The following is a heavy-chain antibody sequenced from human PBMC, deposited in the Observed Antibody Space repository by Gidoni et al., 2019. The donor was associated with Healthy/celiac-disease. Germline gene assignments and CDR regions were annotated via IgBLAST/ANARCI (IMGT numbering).Heavy chain of an antibody. J-gene: IGHJ4*02. CDR1: GFTFRSHD. CDR3: AKAPLRYYSSYYFDY. CDR2: VSYAGSNT. V-gene: IGHV3-30*18. D-gene: IGHD2-21*01. Sequence: QVQVVESGGGVVQPGRALRLSWAACGFTFRSHDMFWVRQTPGKGLEWVAIVSYAGSNTHYADSVKGRFTISRDNSNNTVFLQMDSLRPEDTAVYYCAKAPLRYYSSYYFDYWGQGTLVTVSS.